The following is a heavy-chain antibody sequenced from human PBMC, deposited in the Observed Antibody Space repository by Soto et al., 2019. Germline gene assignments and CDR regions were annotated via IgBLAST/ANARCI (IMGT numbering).Heavy chain of an antibody. D-gene: IGHD2-2*01. Sequence: EVQLLESGGGLVQPGGSLRLSCAASGFTFSSYAMSWVRQAPGKGLEWVSAISGSGGSTYYADSVKGRFTISRDNSKNTLYLQMNSLRAEDTAVYYCAKDHRLCSSTSYYPNNWFDPWGQGTLVTVSS. V-gene: IGHV3-23*01. CDR3: AKDHRLCSSTSYYPNNWFDP. CDR1: GFTFSSYA. CDR2: ISGSGGST. J-gene: IGHJ5*02.